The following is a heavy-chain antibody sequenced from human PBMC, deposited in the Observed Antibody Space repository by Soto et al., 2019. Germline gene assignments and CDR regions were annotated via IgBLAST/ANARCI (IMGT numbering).Heavy chain of an antibody. D-gene: IGHD6-13*01. Sequence: TLSPTWTVSGGSISSNYWTWIRQPPGKGLEWIGYVYNSGSTNYNPSLKSRVTISEDTSKSQFSLKVNSMTAADTAVYYCARYRREAVAGYTLDNWGQGILVTVSS. CDR1: GGSISSNY. CDR2: VYNSGST. J-gene: IGHJ4*02. V-gene: IGHV4-59*01. CDR3: ARYRREAVAGYTLDN.